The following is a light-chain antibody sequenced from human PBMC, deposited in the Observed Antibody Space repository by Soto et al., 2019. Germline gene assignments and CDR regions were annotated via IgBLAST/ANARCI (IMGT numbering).Light chain of an antibody. CDR3: QQYHSFSFT. V-gene: IGKV3-15*01. Sequence: EIVMTQSPATLSVSPGERATLSCRASQSVSSNLAWYQQKPGQAPRLLIYDASTRATVIPARFSGSGSGTEFTLTISSLQSEDFATYYCQQYHSFSFTFGQGTKLEIK. CDR2: DAS. J-gene: IGKJ2*01. CDR1: QSVSSN.